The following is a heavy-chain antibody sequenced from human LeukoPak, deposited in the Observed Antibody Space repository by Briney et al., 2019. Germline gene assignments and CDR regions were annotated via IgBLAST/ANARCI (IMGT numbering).Heavy chain of an antibody. CDR1: GFTFDDYS. D-gene: IGHD3-22*01. V-gene: IGHV3-43*01. J-gene: IGHJ3*02. Sequence: GGSLRLSCAASGFTFDDYSMHWVRQAPGKGLEWVSLISWDGGSTYYADSVKGRFTISRDKSKKSLDLQMNSLRTEDTALYYCAKAYYYDGSGYIAATAPFDMWGQGTMVSVSS. CDR3: AKAYYYDGSGYIAATAPFDM. CDR2: ISWDGGST.